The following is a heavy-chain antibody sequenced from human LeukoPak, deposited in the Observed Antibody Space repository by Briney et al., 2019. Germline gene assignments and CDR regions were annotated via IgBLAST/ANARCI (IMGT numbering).Heavy chain of an antibody. CDR3: DRDSGWSGTLDN. V-gene: IGHV6-1*01. CDR2: TYYRSSWSY. Sequence: SQTLSLTCAISGDSVSSRDAAWAWIRQSPSRGLEWLGRTYYRSSWSYGYGFAVKGRITISPDTSTNQVSLVLQYVIPEDTAMYYCDRDSGWSGTLDNWGQGILVTVSS. CDR1: GDSVSSRDAA. J-gene: IGHJ4*02. D-gene: IGHD1-26*01.